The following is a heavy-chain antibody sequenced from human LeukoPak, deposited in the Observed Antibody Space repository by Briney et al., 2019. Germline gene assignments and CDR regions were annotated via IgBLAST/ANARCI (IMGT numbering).Heavy chain of an antibody. D-gene: IGHD3-16*02. CDR3: AREGYDYVWGSYRRNWFDP. CDR2: IIPIFGTA. V-gene: IGHV1-69*13. J-gene: IGHJ5*02. CDR1: GYTLTELS. Sequence: SVKVSCKVSGYTLTELSMHWVRQAPGKGLEWMGGIIPIFGTANYAQKFQGRVTITADESTSTAYMELSSLRSEDTAVYYCAREGYDYVWGSYRRNWFDPWGQGTLVTVSS.